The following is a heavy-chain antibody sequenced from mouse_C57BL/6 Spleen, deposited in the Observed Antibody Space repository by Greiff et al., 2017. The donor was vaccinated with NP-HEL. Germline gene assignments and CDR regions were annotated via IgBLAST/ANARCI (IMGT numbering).Heavy chain of an antibody. D-gene: IGHD2-10*01. Sequence: QVQLQQSGAELVRPGASVTLSCKASGYTFTDYEMHWVKQTPVHGLEWIGAIDPETGGTAYNQKFKGKAILTADKSSSTAYMELRSLTSEDSAVYYCTRRASYYSPFAYWGQGTLVTVSA. CDR1: GYTFTDYE. CDR3: TRRASYYSPFAY. J-gene: IGHJ3*01. CDR2: IDPETGGT. V-gene: IGHV1-15*01.